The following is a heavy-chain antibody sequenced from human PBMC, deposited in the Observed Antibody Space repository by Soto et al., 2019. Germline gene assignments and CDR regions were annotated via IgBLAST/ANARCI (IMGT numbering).Heavy chain of an antibody. D-gene: IGHD3-10*01. Sequence: SXKVSFRASGYTXTSYGIGVVRQAPGQGLEWIGWISAYNGNTNYAQKLQGIVTITTDTSTSTAYMELRSLRSYDTAVYYCARISRFGDNPDYWGQGTLGTVSS. CDR3: ARISRFGDNPDY. CDR1: GYTXTSYG. J-gene: IGHJ4*02. CDR2: ISAYNGNT. V-gene: IGHV1-18*01.